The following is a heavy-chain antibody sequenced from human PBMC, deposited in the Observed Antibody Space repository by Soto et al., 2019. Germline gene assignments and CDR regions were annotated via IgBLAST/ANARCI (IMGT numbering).Heavy chain of an antibody. Sequence: QVQLVQSGAEVKKPGASVKVSCKASGDTFTDYYIHWVRQAPGQGLEWLGTVNPSGGHTTYAQHFLGRMTMTRDTSTSTLYMELASLTSEDTAIYFCARGGHVVVVTAALDYWGQGTLVTVSS. CDR3: ARGGHVVVVTAALDY. CDR2: VNPSGGHT. CDR1: GDTFTDYY. D-gene: IGHD2-21*02. J-gene: IGHJ4*02. V-gene: IGHV1-46*01.